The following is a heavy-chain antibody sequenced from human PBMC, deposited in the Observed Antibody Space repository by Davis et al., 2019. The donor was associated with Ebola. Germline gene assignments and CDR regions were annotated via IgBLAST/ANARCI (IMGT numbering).Heavy chain of an antibody. CDR2: IRSKAKSYAT. CDR1: GFTFSGSA. CDR3: ARDRGFGVVIHDAFDI. V-gene: IGHV3-73*01. D-gene: IGHD3-3*01. Sequence: GGSLRLSCAASGFTFSGSAMHWVRQASGKGLEWVGRIRSKAKSYATAYAASVKGRFTISRDDSKNTAYLQMNSLRAEDTAVYYCARDRGFGVVIHDAFDIWGQGTMVTVSS. J-gene: IGHJ3*02.